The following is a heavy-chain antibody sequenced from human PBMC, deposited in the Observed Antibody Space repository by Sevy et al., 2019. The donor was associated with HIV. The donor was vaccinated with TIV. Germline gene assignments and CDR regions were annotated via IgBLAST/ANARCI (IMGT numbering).Heavy chain of an antibody. CDR2: INNDGSTT. D-gene: IGHD2-8*01. J-gene: IGHJ4*01. Sequence: GGSLRLSCAASGFTFAAHWMQWVRQVPEKGLMWVSLINNDGSTTTYTDSVKGRFTISRDNSKNALFLEMGSLRAEDTGIYYCGRVEYGVSYSIDHWGRGTLVTVSS. CDR3: GRVEYGVSYSIDH. V-gene: IGHV3-74*01. CDR1: GFTFAAHW.